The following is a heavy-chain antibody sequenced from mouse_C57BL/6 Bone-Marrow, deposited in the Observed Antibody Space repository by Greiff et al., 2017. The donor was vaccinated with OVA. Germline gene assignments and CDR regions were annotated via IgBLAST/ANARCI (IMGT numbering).Heavy chain of an antibody. J-gene: IGHJ4*01. V-gene: IGHV6-6*01. CDR1: GFTFSDAW. CDR3: TLGDYDEGFYAMDY. D-gene: IGHD2-4*01. Sequence: EVKLEESGGGLVQPGGSMKLSCAASGFTFSDAWMDWVRQSPEKGLEWVAEIRNKANNHATYYAESVKGRFTISRDDSKSSVYLQMNSLRAEDTGIYYWTLGDYDEGFYAMDYWGQGTSVTVSS. CDR2: IRNKANNHAT.